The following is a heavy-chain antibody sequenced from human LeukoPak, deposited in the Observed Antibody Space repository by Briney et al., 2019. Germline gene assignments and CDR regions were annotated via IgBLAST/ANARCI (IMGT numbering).Heavy chain of an antibody. Sequence: PGGSLRLSCAASGFTFSTYAMTWVRQAPGKGLEWVAVISYDGSNEYYADSVKGRFTISRDNSKNTLYLQMNSLRAEDTAVYYCARTIVATNHYYYYGMDVWGHGTTVTVSS. D-gene: IGHD5-12*01. V-gene: IGHV3-30-3*01. J-gene: IGHJ6*02. CDR1: GFTFSTYA. CDR2: ISYDGSNE. CDR3: ARTIVATNHYYYYGMDV.